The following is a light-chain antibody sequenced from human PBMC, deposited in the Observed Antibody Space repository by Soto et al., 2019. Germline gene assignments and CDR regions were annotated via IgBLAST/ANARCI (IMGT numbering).Light chain of an antibody. CDR2: GNS. CDR1: GSNIGAGYD. Sequence: SVLTQAPSVSGAPGQRVTISCTGSGSNIGAGYDVHWYQQFPGTAPRLLIYGNSDRPSGVPDRFSGSKSGTSASLAITGLQPEDEADYYCQSYDSSLRVAVLGGGTKRPVL. J-gene: IGLJ2*01. CDR3: QSYDSSLRVAV. V-gene: IGLV1-40*01.